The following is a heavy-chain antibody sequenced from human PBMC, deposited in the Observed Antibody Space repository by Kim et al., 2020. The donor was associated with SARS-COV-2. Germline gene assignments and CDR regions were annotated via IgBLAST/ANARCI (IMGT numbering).Heavy chain of an antibody. CDR3: VRYGSGGPILFDP. V-gene: IGHV4-39*07. D-gene: IGHD3-10*01. CDR1: GGSMRSGSYY. J-gene: IGHJ5*02. Sequence: SETLSLTCSVSGGSMRSGSYYWGWIRQPPGKGLEWIGSMYYSGSTYYNPSLKSRVTISIDTSKNQFSLRLSSVTAADTAVYYCVRYGSGGPILFDPWGQG. CDR2: MYYSGST.